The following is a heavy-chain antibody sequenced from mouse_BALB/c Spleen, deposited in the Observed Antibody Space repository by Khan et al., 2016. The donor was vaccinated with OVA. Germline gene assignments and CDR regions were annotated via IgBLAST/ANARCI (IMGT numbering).Heavy chain of an antibody. D-gene: IGHD2-14*01. CDR2: INTYTGEP. Sequence: QIQLVQSGPELKKPGETVQISCKASGFTFTNYGMNWVKQAPGKGLKWMGWINTYTGEPTFADDFKGRFAFSLETSASTAYLQITRLKTEDTARDFCASVGYNGTMACWGQGTLVTVSS. CDR3: ASVGYNGTMAC. CDR1: GFTFTNYG. V-gene: IGHV9-3-1*01. J-gene: IGHJ4*01.